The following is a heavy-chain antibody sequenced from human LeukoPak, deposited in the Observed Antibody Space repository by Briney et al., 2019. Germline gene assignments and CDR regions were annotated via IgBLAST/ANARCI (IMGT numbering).Heavy chain of an antibody. J-gene: IGHJ6*03. CDR2: INHSGST. CDR3: ARVHSSYYYYMDV. V-gene: IGHV4-34*01. Sequence: SGTLSLTCAVYGGSFSGYYWSWIRQPPGKGLEWIGEINHSGSTNYNPSLKSRVTISVDTSKNQSSLKLSSVTAADTAVYYCARVHSSYYYYMDVWGKGTTVTVSS. CDR1: GGSFSGYY. D-gene: IGHD6-13*01.